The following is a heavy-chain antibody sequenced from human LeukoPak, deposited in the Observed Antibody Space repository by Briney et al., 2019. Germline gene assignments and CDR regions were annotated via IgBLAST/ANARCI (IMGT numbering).Heavy chain of an antibody. CDR3: ARAPGVGATIVQTGFDY. CDR2: ISYDGSNK. J-gene: IGHJ4*02. CDR1: GFTFSSYG. D-gene: IGHD1-26*01. V-gene: IGHV3-30*03. Sequence: GGSLRLSCAASGFTFSSYGMPWVRQAPGKGLEWVAVISYDGSNKYYADSVKGRFTISRDNSKNTLYLQMNSLRAEDTAVYYCARAPGVGATIVQTGFDYWGQGTLVTVSS.